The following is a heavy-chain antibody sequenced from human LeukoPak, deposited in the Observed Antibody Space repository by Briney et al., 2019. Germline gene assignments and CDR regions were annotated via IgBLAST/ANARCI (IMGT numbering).Heavy chain of an antibody. V-gene: IGHV3-53*01. CDR2: IYSGGST. Sequence: GGSLRLSCAASGFTVSSNYMSWVRQAPGKGLEWVSVIYSGGSTYYADSVKGRFTISRDNSKNTLYLQMNSLRAEDTAVYYCARDGFSSGYPYDAFDIWGLGTMVTVSS. J-gene: IGHJ3*02. D-gene: IGHD3-22*01. CDR1: GFTVSSNY. CDR3: ARDGFSSGYPYDAFDI.